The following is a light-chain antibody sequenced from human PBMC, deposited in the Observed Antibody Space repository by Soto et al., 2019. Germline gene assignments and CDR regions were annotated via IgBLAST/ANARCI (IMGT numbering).Light chain of an antibody. J-gene: IGLJ1*01. Sequence: QSVLTQPRSVSGSPGQSVTISCTGTSSDVGGYNYVSWYQQHPGKAPKVMIYDVSKRPSGVPDRFSGSKSGNTASLTISGLQAEDEADYYCCSYAGSPYVFGXGTKVTVL. CDR3: CSYAGSPYV. CDR2: DVS. V-gene: IGLV2-11*01. CDR1: SSDVGGYNY.